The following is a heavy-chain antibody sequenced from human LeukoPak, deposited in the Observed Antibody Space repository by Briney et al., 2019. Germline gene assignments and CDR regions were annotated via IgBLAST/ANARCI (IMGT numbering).Heavy chain of an antibody. Sequence: GRSLRLSCAASGFTFSSYAIDWVRQAPGKGLEWVALISYDGSKKYYAESVKGRFTISRDNSKNTLYLQMNSLRPEDTAVYYCARNYIFGYASGWPLDYWGQGTLVTVSS. CDR1: GFTFSSYA. V-gene: IGHV3-30-3*01. J-gene: IGHJ4*02. CDR3: ARNYIFGYASGWPLDY. CDR2: ISYDGSKK. D-gene: IGHD6-19*01.